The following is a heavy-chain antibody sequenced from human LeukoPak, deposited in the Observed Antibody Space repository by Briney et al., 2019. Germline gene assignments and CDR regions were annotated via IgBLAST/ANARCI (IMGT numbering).Heavy chain of an antibody. Sequence: PGRSLRLSCAASGFTFSHYAMHWVRQAPGRGLEWVGIIWYDGSNKFYADSVKGRFTISRDNSKNTLYLQMNSLRAEDTAVYYCARGSVREYYYYYGMDVWGQGTTVTVSS. D-gene: IGHD3-10*01. J-gene: IGHJ6*02. V-gene: IGHV3-33*01. CDR3: ARGSVREYYYYYGMDV. CDR1: GFTFSHYA. CDR2: IWYDGSNK.